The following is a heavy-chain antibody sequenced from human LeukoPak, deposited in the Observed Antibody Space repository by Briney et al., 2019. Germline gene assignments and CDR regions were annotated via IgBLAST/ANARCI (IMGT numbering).Heavy chain of an antibody. V-gene: IGHV1-46*01. CDR2: INPSGGST. CDR3: ARSGYGDYEWFDP. J-gene: IGHJ5*02. D-gene: IGHD4-17*01. CDR1: GYTFTSYY. Sequence: ASVKVSCKASGYTFTSYYMHWARQAPGQGHEWMGIINPSGGSTSYAQKFQGRVTMTRDTSTSTVYMELSSLRSEDTAVYYCARSGYGDYEWFDPWGQGTLVTVSS.